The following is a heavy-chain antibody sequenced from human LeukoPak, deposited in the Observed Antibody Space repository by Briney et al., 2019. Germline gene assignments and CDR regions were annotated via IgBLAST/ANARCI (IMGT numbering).Heavy chain of an antibody. CDR2: IYYSGST. Sequence: SQTLSLTCSVSGDSISGGGYYWSSIRQLPGKVLEWIGYIYYSGSTYYNPSLKSRVTISLDTSKNQFSLRLSSVTAADTAVYYCARDSKASQNWFDPWGQGTLVTVSS. V-gene: IGHV4-31*03. J-gene: IGHJ5*02. CDR1: GDSISGGGYY. D-gene: IGHD2/OR15-2a*01. CDR3: ARDSKASQNWFDP.